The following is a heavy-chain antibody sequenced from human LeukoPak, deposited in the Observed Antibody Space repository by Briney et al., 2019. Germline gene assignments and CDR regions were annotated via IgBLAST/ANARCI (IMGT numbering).Heavy chain of an antibody. J-gene: IGHJ6*03. CDR3: SRPGYYYYIDV. D-gene: IGHD2-2*01. V-gene: IGHV4-34*01. CDR1: GGSFSGYY. Sequence: SETLSLTCAVYGGSFSGYYWSWIRQPPGKGLEWIGEINHSGSTNYNPSLKSRVTISVDTSKNQFSLKLSSVTAADTAVYYCSRPGYYYYIDVWGKGTTVTVSS. CDR2: INHSGST.